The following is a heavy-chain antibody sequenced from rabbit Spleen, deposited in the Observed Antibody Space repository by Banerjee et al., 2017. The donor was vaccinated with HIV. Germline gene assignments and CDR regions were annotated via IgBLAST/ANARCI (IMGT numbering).Heavy chain of an antibody. CDR1: GFTLSSYY. CDR3: ARDAGSGAYLDGYFNL. J-gene: IGHJ4*01. CDR2: IDPVFGIT. V-gene: IGHV1S7*01. Sequence: QLKESGGGLVQPGGSLKLSCKASGFTLSSYYMNWVRQAPGKGLEWIGYIDPVFGITYYANWVNGRFSISRENAQNTVFLQMTSLTAADTATYFCARDAGSGAYLDGYFNLWGQGTLVTVS. D-gene: IGHD4-2*01.